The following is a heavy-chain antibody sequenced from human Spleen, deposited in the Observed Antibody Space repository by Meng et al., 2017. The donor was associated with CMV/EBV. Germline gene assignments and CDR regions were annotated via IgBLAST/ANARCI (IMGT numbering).Heavy chain of an antibody. V-gene: IGHV4-39*07. J-gene: IGHJ4*02. CDR3: ARDPEQTGYSSRGVDY. CDR2: FYYTGNT. D-gene: IGHD6-13*01. Sequence: GSLRLSCTVSGGSISSNGYFWGWIRQPPGKGLEWIGSFYYTGNTYYNPSLQSRVTISVNTSKNQFSLKLTSVTAADTAVYYCARDPEQTGYSSRGVDYWGQGTLVTVSS. CDR1: GGSISSNGYF.